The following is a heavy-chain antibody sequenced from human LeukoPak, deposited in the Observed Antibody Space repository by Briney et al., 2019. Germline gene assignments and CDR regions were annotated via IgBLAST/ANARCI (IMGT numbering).Heavy chain of an antibody. CDR1: GFTFSSYG. V-gene: IGHV3-23*01. J-gene: IGHJ4*02. Sequence: GGTLRLSCAASGFTFSSYGMSWVRQAPGKGLEWVSAISGSGDSTYYADSVKGRFTISRDNSKNTLSLQMNSLRAEDTAVYYCAKPWREDGDYWSFNYWGQGTLVTVSS. CDR2: ISGSGDST. D-gene: IGHD4-17*01. CDR3: AKPWREDGDYWSFNY.